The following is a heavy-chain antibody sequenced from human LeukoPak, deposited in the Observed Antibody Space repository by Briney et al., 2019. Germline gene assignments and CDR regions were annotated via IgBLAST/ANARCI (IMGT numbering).Heavy chain of an antibody. V-gene: IGHV3-33*08. Sequence: GGSLRLSCVASGFPLSSYWMTWVRQAPGKGLEWVAVIYYDGSNQYYADSVKGRFTVSRDNAKNTLYLQMDSLRAEDTAIYYCAREGPRGNSQFDYWGQGTLVTVSS. CDR2: IYYDGSNQ. CDR1: GFPLSSYW. CDR3: AREGPRGNSQFDY. D-gene: IGHD2/OR15-2a*01. J-gene: IGHJ4*02.